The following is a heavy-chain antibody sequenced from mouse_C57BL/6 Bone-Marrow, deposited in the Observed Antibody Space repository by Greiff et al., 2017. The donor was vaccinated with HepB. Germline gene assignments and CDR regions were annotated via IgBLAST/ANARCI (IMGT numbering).Heavy chain of an antibody. J-gene: IGHJ4*01. D-gene: IGHD2-1*01. CDR1: GYAFTNYL. CDR2: INPGSGGT. CDR3: ARGGDYGKGAMDY. Sequence: QVQLKESGAELVRPGTSVKVSCKASGYAFTNYLIEWVKQRPGQGLEWIGVINPGSGGTNYNEKFKGKATLTVDTSSSTAYMQLSSLTSEDSAVYYCARGGDYGKGAMDYWGQGTSVTVSS. V-gene: IGHV1-54*01.